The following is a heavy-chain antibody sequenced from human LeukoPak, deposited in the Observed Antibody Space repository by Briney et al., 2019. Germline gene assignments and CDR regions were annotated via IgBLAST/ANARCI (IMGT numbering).Heavy chain of an antibody. V-gene: IGHV3-21*04. CDR2: ISSSSSYI. CDR3: AKDAYFDWSYFDY. D-gene: IGHD3-9*01. CDR1: GFTFSSYS. Sequence: GGSLRLSCAASGFTFSSYSMNWARQAPGKGLEWVSSISSSSSYIYYADSVKGRFTISRDNAKNSLYLQMNSLRAEDTALYYCAKDAYFDWSYFDYWGQGTLVTVSS. J-gene: IGHJ4*02.